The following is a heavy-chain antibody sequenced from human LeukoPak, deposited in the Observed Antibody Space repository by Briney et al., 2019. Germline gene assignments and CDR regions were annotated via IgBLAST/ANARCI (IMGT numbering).Heavy chain of an antibody. D-gene: IGHD1-26*01. J-gene: IGHJ6*02. CDR2: ISGSGGST. CDR1: GFTFSTYA. V-gene: IGHV3-23*01. CDR3: TRSMGYDYYYVMDV. Sequence: PGGSLRLSCAASGFTFSTYAMSWVRQAPGKGLEWVSSISGSGGSTYYADSVKGRFTISRDNSRDTLYLQMNSLRDEDTAVYYCTRSMGYDYYYVMDVWGQGTTVTVSS.